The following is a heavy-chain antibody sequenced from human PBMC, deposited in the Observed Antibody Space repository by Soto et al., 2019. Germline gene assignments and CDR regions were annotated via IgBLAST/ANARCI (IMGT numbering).Heavy chain of an antibody. CDR2: INPSGGST. J-gene: IGHJ4*02. CDR1: GYTFTSYY. V-gene: IGHV1-46*01. D-gene: IGHD6-13*01. CDR3: AREKGIAAAGAYFDY. Sequence: SVKVTCKASGYTFTSYYMHWVRQAPGQGLEWMGIINPSGGSTSYAQKFQGRVTMTRDTSTSTVYMELSSLRSEDTAVYYCAREKGIAAAGAYFDYWGQGTLVTVSS.